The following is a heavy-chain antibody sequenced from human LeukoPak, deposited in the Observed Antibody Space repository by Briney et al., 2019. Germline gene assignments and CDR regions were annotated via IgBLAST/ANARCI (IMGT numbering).Heavy chain of an antibody. CDR2: ISGSGGST. Sequence: GRSLRLSCAASGFTFSSYAMSWVRPAPGKGLEWVSAISGSGGSTYYADSVKGRFTISRDNSKNTLYLQMNSLRAEDTAVYYCAKINYYDSSGYYLGLDYWGQGTLVTVSS. J-gene: IGHJ4*02. D-gene: IGHD3-22*01. CDR1: GFTFSSYA. V-gene: IGHV3-23*01. CDR3: AKINYYDSSGYYLGLDY.